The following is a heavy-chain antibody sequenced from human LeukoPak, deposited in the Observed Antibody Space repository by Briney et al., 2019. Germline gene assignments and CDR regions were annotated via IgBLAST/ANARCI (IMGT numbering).Heavy chain of an antibody. CDR3: AKSNGYGLIDI. J-gene: IGHJ3*02. CDR1: GGSFSGYY. D-gene: IGHD3-22*01. Sequence: SETLSLTCAVYGGSFSGYYWGWVRQPPGKALEWIGNIFYSGSTYYSPSLKSRVTISLDTYRNQFSLKLNSVTAADTAVYYCAKSNGYGLIDIWGQGTMVTVSS. V-gene: IGHV4-34*12. CDR2: IFYSGST.